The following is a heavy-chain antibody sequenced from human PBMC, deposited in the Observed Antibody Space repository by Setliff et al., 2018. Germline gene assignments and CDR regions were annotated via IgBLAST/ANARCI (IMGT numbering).Heavy chain of an antibody. CDR3: ASERESASRQTYFDS. CDR1: GYSISSGYY. J-gene: IGHJ4*02. CDR2: IYTSGST. D-gene: IGHD2-15*01. V-gene: IGHV4-38-2*01. Sequence: PSETLSLTCAVSGYSISSGYYWGWIRQPAGKGLEWIGHIYTSGSTNYNPSLKSRVTILSDTSKNQFSLILSSVTAADTAVYYCASERESASRQTYFDSWGQGTLVTVSS.